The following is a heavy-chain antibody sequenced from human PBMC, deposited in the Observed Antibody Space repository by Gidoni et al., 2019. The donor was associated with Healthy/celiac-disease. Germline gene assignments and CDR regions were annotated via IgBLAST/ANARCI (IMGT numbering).Heavy chain of an antibody. V-gene: IGHV1-69*01. CDR2: IIPIFGTA. CDR3: ASLDCSSTSCLTYGMDV. CDR1: GGTFSSYA. Sequence: QVQLVQSGAEVKKPGSSVKVSCKASGGTFSSYAISWVRQAPGQGLEWMGGIIPIFGTANYAQKFQGRVTITADESTSTAYMELSSLRSEDTAVYYCASLDCSSTSCLTYGMDVWGQGTTVTVSS. J-gene: IGHJ6*02. D-gene: IGHD2-2*01.